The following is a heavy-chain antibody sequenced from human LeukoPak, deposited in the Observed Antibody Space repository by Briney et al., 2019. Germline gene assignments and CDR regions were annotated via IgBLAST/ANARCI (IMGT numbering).Heavy chain of an antibody. J-gene: IGHJ3*02. CDR3: ATDFQEFGGAFDI. D-gene: IGHD3-10*01. Sequence: AASVKVSCKASGYTFTSYYIYWVRQAPGQGLEWMGIINPSGGSTNYAQKFQGRVTMTEDTSTDTAYMELSSLRSEDTAVYYCATDFQEFGGAFDIWAKGQWSPSLQ. CDR2: INPSGGST. V-gene: IGHV1-46*01. CDR1: GYTFTSYY.